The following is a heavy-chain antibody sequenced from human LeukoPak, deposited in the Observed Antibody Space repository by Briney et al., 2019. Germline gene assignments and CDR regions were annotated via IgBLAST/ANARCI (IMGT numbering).Heavy chain of an antibody. CDR1: GYTFTSYG. Sequence: ASVKVSCKASGYTFTSYGISWVRQAPGQGLEWMGWISAYNGNTNYAQKLQGRVTMTTDTSTSTAYMELRSLRSDDTAVYYCASPSSYYDFWSGSHAFDIWGQGTMVTVSS. J-gene: IGHJ3*02. CDR3: ASPSSYYDFWSGSHAFDI. V-gene: IGHV1-18*01. CDR2: ISAYNGNT. D-gene: IGHD3-3*01.